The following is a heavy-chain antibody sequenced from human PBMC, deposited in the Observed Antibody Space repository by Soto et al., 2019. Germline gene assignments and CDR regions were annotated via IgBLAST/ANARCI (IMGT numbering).Heavy chain of an antibody. CDR1: GYTFTSYG. J-gene: IGHJ4*02. Sequence: ASVKVSCKASGYTFTSYGISWVRQAPGQGLEWMGWISAYNGNTNYAQKLQGRVTMTTDTSTSTAYMELRSLRSDDTAVYYCAREEVVPAAMGSYYFDYGGQGTLVNVSS. CDR2: ISAYNGNT. CDR3: AREEVVPAAMGSYYFDY. D-gene: IGHD2-2*01. V-gene: IGHV1-18*01.